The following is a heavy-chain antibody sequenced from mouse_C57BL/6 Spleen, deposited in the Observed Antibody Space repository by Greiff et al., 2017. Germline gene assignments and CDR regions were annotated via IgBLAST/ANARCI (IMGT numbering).Heavy chain of an antibody. CDR1: GFSLTSYG. J-gene: IGHJ4*01. Sequence: VKVEESGPGLVAPSQSLSITCTVSGFSLTSYGVHWVRQPPGKGLEWLVVIWSDGSTTYNSALKSRLSISKDNSKSQVFLKMNSLQTDNTAMYYCASDGYHSMDYWGQGTSVTVSS. CDR2: IWSDGST. D-gene: IGHD2-3*01. V-gene: IGHV2-6*03. CDR3: ASDGYHSMDY.